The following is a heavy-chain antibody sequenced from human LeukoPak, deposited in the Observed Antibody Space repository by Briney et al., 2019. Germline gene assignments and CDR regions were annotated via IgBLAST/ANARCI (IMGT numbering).Heavy chain of an antibody. CDR3: AKDRAVVVVAADY. V-gene: IGHV3-23*01. D-gene: IGHD2-15*01. Sequence: PGGSLRLSCAASGFTFSGYVMTWVRQPPGKGLQWVADISGSGGSTYYADSVKGRFSISRDNSKNMLYLQLDSLRAEDTAVYYCAKDRAVVVVAADYWGQGTLVTVSS. CDR1: GFTFSGYV. J-gene: IGHJ4*02. CDR2: ISGSGGST.